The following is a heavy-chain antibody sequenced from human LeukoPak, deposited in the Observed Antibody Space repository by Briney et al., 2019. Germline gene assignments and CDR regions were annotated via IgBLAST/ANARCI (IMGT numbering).Heavy chain of an antibody. CDR1: GGSISSGSYY. V-gene: IGHV4-61*02. CDR2: IYTSGST. Sequence: SQTLSLTCTVSGGSISSGSYYWSWIRQPAGKGLEWIGRIYTSGSTNYNPSLKSRVTISVDTSKNQFSLKLTSVTAADTAVYYCARHRLSTTSGEGPTFFDFWGQGTQVTVSS. D-gene: IGHD3-10*01. J-gene: IGHJ4*02. CDR3: ARHRLSTTSGEGPTFFDF.